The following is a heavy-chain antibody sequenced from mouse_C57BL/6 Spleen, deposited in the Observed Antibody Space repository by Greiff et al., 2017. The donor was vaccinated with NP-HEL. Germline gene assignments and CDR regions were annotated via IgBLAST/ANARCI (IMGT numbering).Heavy chain of an antibody. CDR3: ARAYGSSYDFDY. V-gene: IGHV1-80*01. D-gene: IGHD1-1*01. CDR1: GYAFSSYW. CDR2: IYPGDGDT. J-gene: IGHJ2*01. Sequence: QVQLQQSGAELVKPGASVKISCKASGYAFSSYWMNWVKQRPGKGLEWIGQIYPGDGDTNYNGKFKGKATLTADKSSSTAYMQLSSLTSEDSAVYFCARAYGSSYDFDYGGQGTTLTVSS.